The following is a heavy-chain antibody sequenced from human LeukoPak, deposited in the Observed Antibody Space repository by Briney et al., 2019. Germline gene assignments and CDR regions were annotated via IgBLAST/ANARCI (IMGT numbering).Heavy chain of an antibody. CDR2: ISSSSSYI. J-gene: IGHJ5*02. V-gene: IGHV3-21*01. CDR3: ARGREGIAARWWVEEPRWFFFDP. Sequence: PGGSLRLSCTASGFTFGDYAMSWVRQAPGKGLEWVSSISSSSSYIYYADSVKGRFTISRDNAMNSLDLQMNTLRAEDTAVYYCARGREGIAARWWVEEPRWFFFDPWGQGTLVTVSS. CDR1: GFTFGDYA. D-gene: IGHD6-6*01.